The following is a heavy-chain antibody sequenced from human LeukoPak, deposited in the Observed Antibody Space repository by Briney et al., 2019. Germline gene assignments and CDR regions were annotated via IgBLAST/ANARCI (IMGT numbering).Heavy chain of an antibody. Sequence: GGSLRLSCAASGFTFSSYAMSWVSQAPGKGLEWVSAISGSGGSTYYADSVKGRFTISRDNSKNTLYVQMNSLRVEDTAVYYCAKAGYSSGRKYGMDVWGQGTTVTVSS. CDR1: GFTFSSYA. CDR3: AKAGYSSGRKYGMDV. CDR2: ISGSGGST. D-gene: IGHD6-19*01. J-gene: IGHJ6*02. V-gene: IGHV3-23*01.